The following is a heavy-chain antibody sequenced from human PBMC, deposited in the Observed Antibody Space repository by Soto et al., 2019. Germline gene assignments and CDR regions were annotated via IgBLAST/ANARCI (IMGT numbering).Heavy chain of an antibody. D-gene: IGHD2-8*01. CDR1: GGYFSRYD. CDR2: IYYSGST. V-gene: IGHV4-59*01. CDR3: AREIVLIGRGWFDP. Sequence: GGYFSRYDWGSIRQTPGKGLEWIGYIYYSGSTNYNPSLKSRVTISVDTSKNQFSLKLSSVTAADTAVYYCAREIVLIGRGWFDPWGQGTLVTVSS. J-gene: IGHJ5*02.